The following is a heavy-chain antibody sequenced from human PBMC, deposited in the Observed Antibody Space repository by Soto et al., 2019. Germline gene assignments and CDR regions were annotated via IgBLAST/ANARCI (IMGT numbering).Heavy chain of an antibody. CDR2: IKQDGSEK. Sequence: EVQLVESGGGLVQPGGSLRLSCAASGFTFSRYWMSWVRQAPGKGLEWVANIKQDGSEKYYVDSVKGRLTISRDNAKNSLYLQMNSLRAEDTAVYYCARAKDYYDSSGYYYYFDYWGQGTMVTVSS. J-gene: IGHJ4*02. D-gene: IGHD3-22*01. V-gene: IGHV3-7*01. CDR3: ARAKDYYDSSGYYYYFDY. CDR1: GFTFSRYW.